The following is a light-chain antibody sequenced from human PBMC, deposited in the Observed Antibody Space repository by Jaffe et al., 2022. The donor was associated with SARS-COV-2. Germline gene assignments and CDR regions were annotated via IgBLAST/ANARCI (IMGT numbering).Light chain of an antibody. CDR3: SSFTTSIALV. Sequence: QSVLTQPASVSGSPGQSITISCSGTSSDVGGYIYVSWYQQQPGKAPKLMIYDVSNRPSGVSDRFSGSKSGNTASLTISGLQAEDEADYYCSSFTTSIALVFGGGTRLTVL. CDR1: SSDVGGYIY. J-gene: IGLJ2*01. CDR2: DVS. V-gene: IGLV2-14*03.